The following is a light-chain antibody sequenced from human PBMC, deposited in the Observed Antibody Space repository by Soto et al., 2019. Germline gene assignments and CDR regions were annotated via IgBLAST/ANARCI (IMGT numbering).Light chain of an antibody. CDR1: QTVRSSY. CDR3: QQYGDSIT. J-gene: IGKJ4*01. V-gene: IGKV3-20*01. Sequence: IFLTQSPGSLSLSSGDRATLSCRASQTVRSSYLAWYQQRPGQAPKLLIYGAFNRAIGIPDRFSGSESGRDYNLTISRLDPEDSALYYCQQYGDSITFDGGTKVEIK. CDR2: GAF.